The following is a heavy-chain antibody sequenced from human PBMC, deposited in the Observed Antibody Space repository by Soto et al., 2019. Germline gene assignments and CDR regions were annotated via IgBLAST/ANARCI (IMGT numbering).Heavy chain of an antibody. Sequence: GESLKISCRTSGYRFTSCWIAWVRQMPGKGLEWMCIIFPSDSDTRYSPSFQGQVTISADRSTSTVFLQWASLKASDTAVYFCARKDKSGYFNWFDPWGQGTLVTVSS. D-gene: IGHD3-22*01. V-gene: IGHV5-51*01. J-gene: IGHJ5*02. CDR2: IFPSDSDT. CDR1: GYRFTSCW. CDR3: ARKDKSGYFNWFDP.